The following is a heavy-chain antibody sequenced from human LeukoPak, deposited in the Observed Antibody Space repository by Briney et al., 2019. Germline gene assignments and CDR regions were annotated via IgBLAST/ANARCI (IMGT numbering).Heavy chain of an antibody. D-gene: IGHD4-17*01. V-gene: IGHV4-30-2*01. CDR3: ARGPTVTHFDY. CDR2: IYHSGST. CDR1: GGSISSGGYS. J-gene: IGHJ4*02. Sequence: PSETLSLTCTVSGGSISSGGYSWSWIRQPPGKGLEWIGYIYHSGSTYYNPSLKSRVTISVDRSKNQFSLKLSSVTAADTAVYYCARGPTVTHFDYWGQGTLVTVSS.